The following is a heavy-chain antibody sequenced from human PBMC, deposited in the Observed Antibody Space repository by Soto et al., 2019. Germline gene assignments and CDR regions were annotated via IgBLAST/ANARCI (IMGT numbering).Heavy chain of an antibody. J-gene: IGHJ6*02. CDR3: ARDGFPSSGWYLCYYYYGMDV. CDR1: GYTFTSYG. V-gene: IGHV1-18*01. D-gene: IGHD6-19*01. CDR2: ISAYNGNT. Sequence: QVQLVQSGAEVKKPGASVKVSCKASGYTFTSYGISWVRQAPGQGLEWMGWISAYNGNTNYAQKLQGRVTMTTDTSTSTAYMELRSLRADDTAVYYCARDGFPSSGWYLCYYYYGMDVWGRGTTVTVSS.